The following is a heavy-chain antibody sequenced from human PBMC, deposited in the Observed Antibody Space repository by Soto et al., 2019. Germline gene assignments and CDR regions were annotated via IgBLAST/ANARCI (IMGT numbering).Heavy chain of an antibody. CDR1: GYTFTSYA. CDR3: ARTDIAVAGVYYYGMDV. CDR2: INAGNGNT. D-gene: IGHD6-19*01. Sequence: ASVKVSCKASGYTFTSYAMHWVRQAPGQRLEWMGWINAGNGNTKYSQKFQGRVTITRDTSASTAYMELSSLRSEDTAVYYCARTDIAVAGVYYYGMDVWGQGTTVTVSS. V-gene: IGHV1-3*01. J-gene: IGHJ6*02.